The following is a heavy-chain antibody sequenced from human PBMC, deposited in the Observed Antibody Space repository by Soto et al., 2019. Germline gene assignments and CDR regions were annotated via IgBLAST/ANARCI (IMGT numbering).Heavy chain of an antibody. V-gene: IGHV3-11*01. CDR3: ARGEDIVVVVAATPPYYYGMDV. CDR1: GFTFSDYY. J-gene: IGHJ6*02. D-gene: IGHD2-15*01. CDR2: ISSSGSTI. Sequence: PGGSLRLSCAASGFTFSDYYMSWIRQAPGKGLEWVSYISSSGSTIYYADSVKGRFTISRDNAKNSLYLQMNSLRSEDTAVYYCARGEDIVVVVAATPPYYYGMDVWGQGTTVTVSS.